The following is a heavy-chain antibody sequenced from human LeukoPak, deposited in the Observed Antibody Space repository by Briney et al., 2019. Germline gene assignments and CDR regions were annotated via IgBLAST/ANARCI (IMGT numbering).Heavy chain of an antibody. CDR3: ALLAVASDFDY. D-gene: IGHD6-19*01. CDR1: GFPFSIYE. CDR2: IGSSGTTR. Sequence: GGSLRLSCTVSGFPFSIYEMNWVRQAPGKGLEWVSNIGSSGTTRYYADSVKGRFSISRDNAKNSLYLQMNSLRVEDTGVYYCALLAVASDFDYWGQGALVTISS. J-gene: IGHJ4*02. V-gene: IGHV3-48*03.